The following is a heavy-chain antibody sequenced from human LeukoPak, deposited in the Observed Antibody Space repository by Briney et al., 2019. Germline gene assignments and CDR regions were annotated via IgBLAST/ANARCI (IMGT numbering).Heavy chain of an antibody. J-gene: IGHJ3*02. D-gene: IGHD3-10*01. Sequence: PSETLSLTCAVSGGSISSGPYYWTWIRQPPGKGLEWIGSISYSGTTYYNPSLKSRVIISVDTSKNQFSLKLNSVTAADTAVYFCARDNYYNSGGGMEDGFDIWGQGTMVTVPS. CDR1: GGSISSGPYY. CDR3: ARDNYYNSGGGMEDGFDI. CDR2: ISYSGTT. V-gene: IGHV4-39*07.